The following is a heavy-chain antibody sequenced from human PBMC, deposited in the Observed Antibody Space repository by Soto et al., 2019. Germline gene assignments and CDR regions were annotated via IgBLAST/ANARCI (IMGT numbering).Heavy chain of an antibody. Sequence: PSETLSLTCTVSGGSISSGDYYWSWIRKPPGKGLEWIGYIYYSGSTYYNTSLKSRVTISVDTSKNQFSLKLSSVTAADTAVYYCARHTPAISISDHWGQGTLVTVSS. J-gene: IGHJ4*02. CDR1: GGSISSGDYY. CDR3: ARHTPAISISDH. V-gene: IGHV4-30-4*01. D-gene: IGHD2-15*01. CDR2: IYYSGST.